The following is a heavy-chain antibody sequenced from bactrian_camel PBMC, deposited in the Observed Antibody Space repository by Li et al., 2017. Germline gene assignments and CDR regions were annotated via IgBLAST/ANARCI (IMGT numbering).Heavy chain of an antibody. CDR3: AADLGLCSYTVRWKLIGHMVRH. J-gene: IGHJ4*01. CDR2: ISRDGRT. V-gene: IGHV3S67*01. D-gene: IGHD2*01. Sequence: VQLVESGGGSVEAGGSLTLSCKTSLYTFDEYCMGWIRQAPGQEREGIAAISRDGRTSYSDSVKGRFTVSQDKGRVTLDLQMNGLKTEDTAVYYCAADLGLCSYTVRWKLIGHMVRHWSQGTQVTVS. CDR1: LYTFDEYC.